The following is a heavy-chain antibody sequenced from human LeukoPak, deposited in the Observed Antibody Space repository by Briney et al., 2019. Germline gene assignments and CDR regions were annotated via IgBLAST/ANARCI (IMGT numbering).Heavy chain of an antibody. CDR1: GGSISSSSYY. Sequence: TSETLSLTCTVSGGSISSSSYYWGWIRQPPGKGLEWIGSIYHSGSTYYNPSLKSRVTISVDTSKNQFSLKLSSVTAADTAVYYCARDIAVPGYSGYDSGGENWFDPWGQGTLVTVSS. CDR2: IYHSGST. V-gene: IGHV4-39*07. CDR3: ARDIAVPGYSGYDSGGENWFDP. D-gene: IGHD5-12*01. J-gene: IGHJ5*02.